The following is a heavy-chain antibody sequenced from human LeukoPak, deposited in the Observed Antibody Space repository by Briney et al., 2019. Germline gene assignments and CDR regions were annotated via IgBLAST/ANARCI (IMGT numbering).Heavy chain of an antibody. CDR2: MKQ. CDR1: GFTFINYW. CDR3: ARIGYSSSSLDY. V-gene: IGHV3-7*03. J-gene: IGHJ4*02. D-gene: IGHD6-6*01. Sequence: GGSLRLSCAASGFTFINYWMSWVRQAPGKGLEWVANMKQDVDSMKGRFTISRDNAKNSLYLQMSGLRAEDTAVYFCARIGYSSSSLDYWGQGVLVTVYS.